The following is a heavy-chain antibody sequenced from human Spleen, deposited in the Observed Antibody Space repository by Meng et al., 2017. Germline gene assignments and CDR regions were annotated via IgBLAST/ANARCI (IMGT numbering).Heavy chain of an antibody. J-gene: IGHJ4*02. V-gene: IGHV3-15*01. D-gene: IGHD6-13*01. Sequence: VQLVGFGVGLVKPGGSLRLACAASGLSFTDAWMSWVRQAPGKGLEWVGRIKRNSDGGTIDCAAPVKGRFTISRDDSKNTLYLQMDSLITEDTAVYFCATGAAAADHWGQGTLVTVSS. CDR1: GLSFTDAW. CDR3: ATGAAAADH. CDR2: IKRNSDGGTI.